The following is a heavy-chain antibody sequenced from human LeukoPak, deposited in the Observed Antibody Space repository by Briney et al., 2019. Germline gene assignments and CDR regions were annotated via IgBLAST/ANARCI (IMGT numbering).Heavy chain of an antibody. J-gene: IGHJ4*02. CDR2: ISSSSSYI. Sequence: AGGSLRLSCAASGFTFSSYSMNWVRQAPGKGLEWVSSISSSSSYIYYAYSVKGRFTISRDDAKNSLYLQMNSLRAEDTAVYYCARDLVQYYFDYWGQGTLVTVSS. V-gene: IGHV3-21*01. CDR1: GFTFSSYS. D-gene: IGHD2-8*02. CDR3: ARDLVQYYFDY.